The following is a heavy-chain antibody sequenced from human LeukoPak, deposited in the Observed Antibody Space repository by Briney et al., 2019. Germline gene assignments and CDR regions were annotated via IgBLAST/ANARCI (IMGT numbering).Heavy chain of an antibody. J-gene: IGHJ4*02. CDR1: GFTFSSYA. V-gene: IGHV3-30-3*01. D-gene: IGHD3-3*01. CDR2: ISYDGSNK. CDR3: ARDWRYDFWSGSPDGLVDY. Sequence: GGSLRLSCAASGFTFSSYAMHWVRQAPGKGLEWVAVISYDGSNKYYADSVKGRFTISRDNSKNTLYLQMNSLRAEDTAVYYCARDWRYDFWSGSPDGLVDYWGQGTLVTVSS.